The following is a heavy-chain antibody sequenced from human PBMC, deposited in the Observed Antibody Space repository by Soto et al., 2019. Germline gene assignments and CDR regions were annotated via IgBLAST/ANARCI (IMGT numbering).Heavy chain of an antibody. CDR3: AREGRLLGAYDI. CDR2: IKPDGSEK. V-gene: IGHV3-7*03. J-gene: IGHJ3*02. Sequence: EVQLVESGGDLVQPGGSLRLSCAASGFSFSTYWMNWVREPPGKGLEWVGNIKPDGSEKFYVDAVKGRFTISRDNANNSLYLQMNSLRAVDTAIYYCAREGRLLGAYDIWGQGTMVTVSS. D-gene: IGHD3-10*01. CDR1: GFSFSTYW.